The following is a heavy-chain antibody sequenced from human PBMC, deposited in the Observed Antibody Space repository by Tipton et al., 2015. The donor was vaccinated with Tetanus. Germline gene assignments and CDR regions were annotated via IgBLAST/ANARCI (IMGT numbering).Heavy chain of an antibody. CDR3: VRPDRYCSGGSCYLALDY. CDR1: GDSVSGYY. V-gene: IGHV4-59*02. Sequence: TLSLTCTVSGDSVSGYYWSWIRQPPGKGLEWIGYVYYTGSTNHNPSLKSRVTISMDRSKNQISLQLTSVTAADTAVYYCVRPDRYCSGGSCYLALDYWGQGTLITVSS. CDR2: VYYTGST. J-gene: IGHJ4*02. D-gene: IGHD2-15*01.